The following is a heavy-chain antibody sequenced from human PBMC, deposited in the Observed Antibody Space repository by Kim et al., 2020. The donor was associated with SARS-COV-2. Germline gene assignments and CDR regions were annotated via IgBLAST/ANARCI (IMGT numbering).Heavy chain of an antibody. D-gene: IGHD6-6*01. Sequence: KGRVTIAVDTSKNQFSLKLRSVTAADTAVYYCARSWGAARPGYYYYGMDVWGQGTTVTVSS. CDR3: ARSWGAARPGYYYYGMDV. J-gene: IGHJ6*02. V-gene: IGHV4-59*01.